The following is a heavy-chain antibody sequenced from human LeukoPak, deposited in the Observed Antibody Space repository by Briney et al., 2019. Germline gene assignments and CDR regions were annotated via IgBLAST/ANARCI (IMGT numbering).Heavy chain of an antibody. CDR3: ARAYSTTWYSPGY. Sequence: GGSLRLSCAASGFTFSDYYMHWVRQAPGKGLEWVGRSRNKANSYTTAYAASVRGRFTSSGGDSKNSLYLHMKSLKTEDTAIYYCARAYSTTWYSPGYWGQGTLVTVSS. V-gene: IGHV3-72*01. CDR1: GFTFSDYY. J-gene: IGHJ4*02. D-gene: IGHD6-13*01. CDR2: SRNKANSYTT.